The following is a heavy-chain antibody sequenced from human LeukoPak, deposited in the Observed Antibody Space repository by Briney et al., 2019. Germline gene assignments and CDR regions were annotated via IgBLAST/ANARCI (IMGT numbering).Heavy chain of an antibody. D-gene: IGHD2-2*01. V-gene: IGHV3-21*01. J-gene: IGHJ4*02. Sequence: GGSLRLSCAASGFSFSSYSMSWVRQAPGKGLEWVSFISRSSSDIYHADSVKGRFTISRDNAKNSLYLQMNSLRAEDTAVYYCARDLPAAVDWGQGTLVTVSS. CDR1: GFSFSSYS. CDR3: ARDLPAAVD. CDR2: ISRSSSDI.